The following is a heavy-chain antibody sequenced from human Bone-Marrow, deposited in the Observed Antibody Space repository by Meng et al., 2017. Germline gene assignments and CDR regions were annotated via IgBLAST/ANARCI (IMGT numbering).Heavy chain of an antibody. CDR1: GFTFSSYE. Sequence: ETLSLTCAASGFTFSSYEMNWVRQSPGKGLEWISRIVSDGGITTYADSVKGRFTVSRDNAKNTLYLQMNSLRADDTAVYYCARDLAWVLFDYWGQGALVTVSS. V-gene: IGHV3-74*01. CDR2: IVSDGGIT. J-gene: IGHJ4*02. D-gene: IGHD3-3*01. CDR3: ARDLAWVLFDY.